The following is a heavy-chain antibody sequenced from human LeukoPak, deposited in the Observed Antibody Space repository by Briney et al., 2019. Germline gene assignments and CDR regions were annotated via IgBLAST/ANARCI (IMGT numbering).Heavy chain of an antibody. J-gene: IGHJ4*02. V-gene: IGHV1-24*01. CDR3: ATGLRQWLVPGQIDY. CDR1: GYTLTELF. D-gene: IGHD6-19*01. Sequence: ASLKVSCKVSGYTLTELFMHWVRQAPRKRLEWMRGFDPQYGETIYAQKFQRRDTMTEDTSTHTAYMELSSLRSEDTAVYYCATGLRQWLVPGQIDYWGQGTLVTVSS. CDR2: FDPQYGET.